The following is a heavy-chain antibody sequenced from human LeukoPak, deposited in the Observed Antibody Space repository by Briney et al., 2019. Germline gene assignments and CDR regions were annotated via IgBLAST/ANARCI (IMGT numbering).Heavy chain of an antibody. CDR1: GYTFTSYG. CDR3: AREGYYDSSGSYYDY. Sequence: ASVKVSCKASGYTFTSYGISWVRQAPGQGLEWMGWISAYNGNTNYAQKLQGRVTMTTDTSTSTAYMELRSLRSDDTAVYYCAREGYYDSSGSYYDYWGQGTLVTVSS. J-gene: IGHJ4*02. V-gene: IGHV1-18*01. CDR2: ISAYNGNT. D-gene: IGHD3-22*01.